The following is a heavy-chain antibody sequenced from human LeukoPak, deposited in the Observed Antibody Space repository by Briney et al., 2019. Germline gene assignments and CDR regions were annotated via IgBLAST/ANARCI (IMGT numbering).Heavy chain of an antibody. CDR1: GGSFSGYY. V-gene: IGHV4-34*01. CDR2: INHRGST. Sequence: PSETLSLTCAVYGGSFSGYYWSWIRQPPGKGLEWIGEINHRGSTNYNPSLKSRVTISVDTSKNQFSLKLSSVTAADTAVYYCARVASLYYDILTGYYKGYYYYYMDVWGKGTTVTVSS. CDR3: ARVASLYYDILTGYYKGYYYYYMDV. J-gene: IGHJ6*03. D-gene: IGHD3-9*01.